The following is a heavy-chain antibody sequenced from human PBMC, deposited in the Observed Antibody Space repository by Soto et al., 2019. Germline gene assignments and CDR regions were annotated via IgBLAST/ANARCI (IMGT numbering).Heavy chain of an antibody. V-gene: IGHV1-8*01. D-gene: IGHD6-13*01. CDR1: GYTFTSYD. CDR3: ARGRRRVAAAGTSYYFDY. CDR2: MNPNSGNT. Sequence: ASVKVSCKASGYTFTSYDINWVRQATGQGLEWMGWMNPNSGNTGYAQKFQGRVTMTRNTSISTAYMELSSLRSEDTAVYYCARGRRRVAAAGTSYYFDYWGQGTLVTVSS. J-gene: IGHJ4*02.